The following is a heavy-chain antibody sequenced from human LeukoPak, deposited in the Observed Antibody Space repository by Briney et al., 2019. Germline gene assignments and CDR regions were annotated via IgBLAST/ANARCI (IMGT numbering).Heavy chain of an antibody. CDR1: GGSISSGNW. D-gene: IGHD1-14*01. V-gene: IGHV4-4*02. J-gene: IGHJ4*02. CDR2: IFHSGST. CDR3: ARNAAYNLDY. Sequence: SETLSLTCGVSGGSISSGNWWSWVRQPPGKGLEWIGEIFHSGSTNFNPSLKSRVTMSIDKSKNQFSLEVTSLTAADTAVYYCARNAAYNLDYWGQGTLVTVSS.